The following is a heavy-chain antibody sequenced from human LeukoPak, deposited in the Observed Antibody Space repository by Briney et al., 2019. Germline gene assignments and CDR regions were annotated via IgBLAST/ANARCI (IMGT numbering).Heavy chain of an antibody. CDR2: IYYSGST. CDR1: GGSISSYY. J-gene: IGHJ3*02. CDR3: ARSPYYDIWSGSPRAFDI. V-gene: IGHV4-59*01. Sequence: SSETLSLTCTVSGGSISSYYWSWIRQPPGKGLEWIGYIYYSGSTNYNPSLKSRVTISVDTSKNQFSLKLSSVTAADTAVYYCARSPYYDIWSGSPRAFDIWGQGTMVTVSS. D-gene: IGHD3-3*01.